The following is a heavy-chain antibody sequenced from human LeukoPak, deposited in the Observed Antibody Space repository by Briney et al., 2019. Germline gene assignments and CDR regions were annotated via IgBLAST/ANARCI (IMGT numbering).Heavy chain of an antibody. CDR1: GFTFRSKW. V-gene: IGHV3-7*01. CDR2: IKEDGSEK. D-gene: IGHD5-18*01. J-gene: IGHJ4*01. CDR3: ATDGPTAYFDY. Sequence: GGSLRLSCSASGFTFRSKWMTWVRQAPGKGLEWVANIKEDGSEKVYVDSVKGRFTISRDNTKGTVNLQMNSLRVEDTAVYYCATDGPTAYFDYWGHGTLVTVSS.